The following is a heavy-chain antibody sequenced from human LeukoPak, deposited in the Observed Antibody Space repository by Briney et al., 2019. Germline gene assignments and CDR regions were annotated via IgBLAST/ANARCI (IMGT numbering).Heavy chain of an antibody. Sequence: SVKVSCKASGGTFSSHAISWVRQAPGQGLEWMGGIIPIFGTANYAQEFQGRVTITADESTSTAYMELSSLRSEDTAVYYCARALVGAPYYYYGMDVWGQGTTVTVSS. CDR1: GGTFSSHA. J-gene: IGHJ6*02. V-gene: IGHV1-69*13. CDR2: IIPIFGTA. CDR3: ARALVGAPYYYYGMDV. D-gene: IGHD1-26*01.